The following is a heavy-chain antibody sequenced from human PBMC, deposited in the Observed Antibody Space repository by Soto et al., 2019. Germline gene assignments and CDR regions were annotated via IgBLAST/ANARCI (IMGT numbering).Heavy chain of an antibody. CDR3: ARQLAVTGSRRAFDL. J-gene: IGHJ4*02. V-gene: IGHV3-30-3*01. D-gene: IGHD6-19*01. CDR2: ISYDGTNK. CDR1: GFTFSSYA. Sequence: ESGGGVVQPGKSLRLSCAASGFTFSSYAMHWVRQAPGKGLEWVAVISYDGTNKYYADSVEGRFTISRDNSKNTLFLQMNSLRAEDTAVYYCARQLAVTGSRRAFDLWGQGTLVTVSS.